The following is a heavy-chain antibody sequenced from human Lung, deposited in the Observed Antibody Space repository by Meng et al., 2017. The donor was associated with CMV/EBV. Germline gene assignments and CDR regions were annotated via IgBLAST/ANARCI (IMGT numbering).Heavy chain of an antibody. D-gene: IGHD3-16*01. J-gene: IGHJ6*02. CDR3: TRGYIIMRDYHHRCVDV. CDR2: INPQSGET. Sequence: AWXXVSXKASQYTFIDHHMHWVRQAPGQGLEWMAWINPQSGETKYAQKFQGRVTLSRDTSVSKAYMDLSILRSDDTAGDYCTRGYIIMRDYHHRCVDVWGQGTTVTVSS. CDR1: QYTFIDHH. V-gene: IGHV1-2*02.